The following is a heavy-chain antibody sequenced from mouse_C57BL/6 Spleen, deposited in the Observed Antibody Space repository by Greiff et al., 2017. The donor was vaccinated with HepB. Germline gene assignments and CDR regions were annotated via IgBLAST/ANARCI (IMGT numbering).Heavy chain of an antibody. CDR2: ISYDGSN. D-gene: IGHD2-4*01. V-gene: IGHV3-6*01. CDR1: GYSITSGYY. CDR3: AKYDYGPWFAY. J-gene: IGHJ3*01. Sequence: EVKVEESGPGLVKPSQSLSLTCSVTGYSITSGYYWNCLRQFPGNKLEWMGYISYDGSNNYNPSLKNRISITRDTSKNQFFLKLNSVTTEDTATYYCAKYDYGPWFAYWGQGTLVTVSA.